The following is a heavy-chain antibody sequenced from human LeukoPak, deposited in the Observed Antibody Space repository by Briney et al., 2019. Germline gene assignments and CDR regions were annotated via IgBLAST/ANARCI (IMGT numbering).Heavy chain of an antibody. D-gene: IGHD1-26*01. V-gene: IGHV1-2*02. Sequence: ASVKVSCKTSGYTFSDYYIHWVRQAPGQGLEWMGWINPNSGGTNYAQKFQGRVTMTRDTSISTAYMELSRLRSDDTAVYYCARDRSRSGSYRDAFDIWGQGTMVTVS. CDR3: ARDRSRSGSYRDAFDI. CDR1: GYTFSDYY. J-gene: IGHJ3*02. CDR2: INPNSGGT.